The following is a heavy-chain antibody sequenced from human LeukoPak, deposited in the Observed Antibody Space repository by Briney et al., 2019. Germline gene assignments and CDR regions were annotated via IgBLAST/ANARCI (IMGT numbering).Heavy chain of an antibody. J-gene: IGHJ5*02. Sequence: GESLQISCKGSGYSFTSYWIGWVRPMPGKGLEWMGIIYPGDSDTRYSPSFQGQVTISADKSISPAYLQWSSLKASDPAMYYCARLTSRSSSPYNRFDPWGQGTLVTVSS. V-gene: IGHV5-51*01. D-gene: IGHD6-13*01. CDR3: ARLTSRSSSPYNRFDP. CDR1: GYSFTSYW. CDR2: IYPGDSDT.